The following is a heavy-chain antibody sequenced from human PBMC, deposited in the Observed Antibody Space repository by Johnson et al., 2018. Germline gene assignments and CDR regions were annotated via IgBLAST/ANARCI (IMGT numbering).Heavy chain of an antibody. Sequence: VQLVQSGGGLVQPGGSLRLSCAASGFTFSSYAMHWVRQAPGKGLEYVSAISSNGGSTYYANSVKGRFTISRDNSKNTLYLQMGSLRAEDMAVYYCARVGGLTAAYYYYMDVWGKGTTVTVSS. CDR3: ARVGGLTAAYYYYMDV. D-gene: IGHD3-16*01. J-gene: IGHJ6*03. CDR2: ISSNGGST. V-gene: IGHV3-64*01. CDR1: GFTFSSYA.